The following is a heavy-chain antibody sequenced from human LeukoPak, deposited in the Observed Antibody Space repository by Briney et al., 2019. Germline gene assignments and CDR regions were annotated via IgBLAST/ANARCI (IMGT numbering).Heavy chain of an antibody. D-gene: IGHD4-17*01. J-gene: IGHJ4*02. CDR2: ISSSSSYI. CDR3: ARDRDYGDYTFDY. V-gene: IGHV3-21*04. CDR1: GFTFSSYS. Sequence: KSGGSLRLSCAASGFTFSSYSMNWVRQAPGKGLEWVSSISSSSSYIYYADSVKGRFTISRDNAKNSLYLQMNSLRAEDTAVYYCARDRDYGDYTFDYWGQGTLVTVSS.